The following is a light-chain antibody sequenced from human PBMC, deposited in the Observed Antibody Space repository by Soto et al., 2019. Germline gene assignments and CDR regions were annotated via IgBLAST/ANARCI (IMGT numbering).Light chain of an antibody. CDR3: QQYVPSPEWM. CDR1: QSLSNNF. CDR2: ATS. Sequence: EFVLTHSPGTLSLSPWERATLSSRASQSLSNNFLAWYQHKPGRAPRLLIYATSTRATGIPDRFSGSGSGTDYTLTISRLEPEDSAVYYCQQYVPSPEWMFGQGTKVDIK. J-gene: IGKJ1*01. V-gene: IGKV3-20*01.